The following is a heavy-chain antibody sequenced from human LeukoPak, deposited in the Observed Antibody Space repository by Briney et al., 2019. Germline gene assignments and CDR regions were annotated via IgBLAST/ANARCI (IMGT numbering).Heavy chain of an antibody. D-gene: IGHD2-2*01. CDR1: GGSMSSGDYY. J-gene: IGHJ5*02. Sequence: PSQTLSLTCTVSGGSMSSGDYYWSWIRQPPGKGLEWIGYIYYSGSTYYNPSLKSRVTISVDTSKNQFSLKLSSVTAADTAVYYCARGVVPAALNWFDPWGQGTLVTVSS. V-gene: IGHV4-30-4*01. CDR3: ARGVVPAALNWFDP. CDR2: IYYSGST.